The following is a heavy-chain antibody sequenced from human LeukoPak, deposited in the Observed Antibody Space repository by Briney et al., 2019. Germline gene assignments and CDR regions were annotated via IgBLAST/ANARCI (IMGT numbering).Heavy chain of an antibody. J-gene: IGHJ6*03. Sequence: GGSLRLSCAASGFTFSSYSMNWVRQAPGKGLEWISYISETSSFMYYADSVKGRFTISRDNSKNTLYLQMNSLRAEDTAVYYCAREGSSGWPDYYYYYMDVWGKGTTVTVSS. CDR3: AREGSSGWPDYYYYYMDV. CDR1: GFTFSSYS. V-gene: IGHV3-48*01. D-gene: IGHD6-19*01. CDR2: ISETSSFM.